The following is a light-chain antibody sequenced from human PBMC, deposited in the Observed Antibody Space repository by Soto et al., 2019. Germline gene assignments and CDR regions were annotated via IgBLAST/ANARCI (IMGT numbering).Light chain of an antibody. Sequence: DIQMTQSPSTLSASVGDRVTITCRARQNINRWLAWYQQRPGKAPNLLIHKASTLEVGVPSRFSGSASGTEFTLNISSLQPDDFAFYFCLQYNVYPLSFGGGTKVQIK. CDR3: LQYNVYPLS. CDR1: QNINRW. V-gene: IGKV1-5*03. CDR2: KAS. J-gene: IGKJ4*01.